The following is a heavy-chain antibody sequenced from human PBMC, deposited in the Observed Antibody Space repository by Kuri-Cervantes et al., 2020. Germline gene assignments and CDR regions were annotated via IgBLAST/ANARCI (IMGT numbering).Heavy chain of an antibody. Sequence: GGSLRLSCAASGFTFSSYGMHWVRQAPGKGLEWVAVISYDGSNKYYADSVKGRFTISRDNSKNTLYLQMNSLRAEDTAVYYCANLGGYCSGGTCYGAFDIWGQGTMVTVSS. CDR1: GFTFSSYG. D-gene: IGHD2-15*01. V-gene: IGHV3-30*18. J-gene: IGHJ3*02. CDR2: ISYDGSNK. CDR3: ANLGGYCSGGTCYGAFDI.